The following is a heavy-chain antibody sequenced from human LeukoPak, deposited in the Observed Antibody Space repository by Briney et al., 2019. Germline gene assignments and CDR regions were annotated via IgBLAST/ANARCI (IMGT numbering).Heavy chain of an antibody. CDR2: IIPIFGIA. Sequence: GASVKVSCKASGGTFSSYAISWVRQAPGQGLEWMGRIIPIFGIANYAQKFQGRVTITADKSTSTAYMEPSSLRSEDTAVYYCAGGPVDGYNSYFDYWGQGTLVTVSS. V-gene: IGHV1-69*04. CDR1: GGTFSSYA. CDR3: AGGPVDGYNSYFDY. J-gene: IGHJ4*02. D-gene: IGHD5-24*01.